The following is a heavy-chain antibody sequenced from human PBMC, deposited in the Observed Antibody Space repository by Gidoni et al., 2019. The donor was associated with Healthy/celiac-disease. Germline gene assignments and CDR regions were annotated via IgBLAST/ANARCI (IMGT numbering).Heavy chain of an antibody. CDR3: EREIIAAAGGDFDY. Sequence: GRSLRLSCAASGFTFSSYGMHWVRQAPGKGLEWVAVIWYDGSNKYYADSVKGRFTISRDNSKNTLYLQMNSLRAEDTAVYYCEREIIAAAGGDFDYWGQGTLVTVSS. CDR2: IWYDGSNK. D-gene: IGHD6-13*01. J-gene: IGHJ4*02. CDR1: GFTFSSYG. V-gene: IGHV3-33*01.